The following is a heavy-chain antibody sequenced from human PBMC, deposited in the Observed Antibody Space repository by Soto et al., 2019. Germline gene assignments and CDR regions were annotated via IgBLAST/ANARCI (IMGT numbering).Heavy chain of an antibody. CDR1: GGSFSGYY. V-gene: IGHV4-34*01. CDR3: TRDSAFDI. D-gene: IGHD2-21*01. J-gene: IGHJ3*02. Sequence: SETLSLTCAVYGGSFSGYYWSWIRQPPGKGLEWVGEINHSGSTNYNPSLKSRVTISVDTSKNQFSLKLSSVTAADTAVYYCTRDSAFDIWGQGTMVTVSS. CDR2: INHSGST.